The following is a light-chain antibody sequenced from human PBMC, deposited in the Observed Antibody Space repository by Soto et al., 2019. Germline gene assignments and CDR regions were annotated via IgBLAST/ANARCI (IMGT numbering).Light chain of an antibody. V-gene: IGKV1-5*01. Sequence: DIQMTQSSSTLSGSVGDRVTITCRASQTISSWLAWYQQKPGKAPKLLIHDATNRATGIPARFSGSGSGTDFTLTISSLEPEDFAVYYCQQRSNWITFGQGTRLEIK. J-gene: IGKJ5*01. CDR2: DAT. CDR1: QTISSW. CDR3: QQRSNWIT.